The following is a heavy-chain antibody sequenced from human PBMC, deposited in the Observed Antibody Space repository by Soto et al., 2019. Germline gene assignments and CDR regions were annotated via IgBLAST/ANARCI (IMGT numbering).Heavy chain of an antibody. V-gene: IGHV1-18*01. D-gene: IGHD1-26*01. CDR1: GSTFTSYG. CDR2: ISAYNGNT. Sequence: ASVKVSCKASGSTFTSYGISWVRQAPGQGLEWMGWISAYNGNTNYAQKIQGRVTMTTDTSTSTAYMELRSLRSDDTAVYYCARDGRYSGSYGGYYFDYWGQGTLVTVSS. CDR3: ARDGRYSGSYGGYYFDY. J-gene: IGHJ4*02.